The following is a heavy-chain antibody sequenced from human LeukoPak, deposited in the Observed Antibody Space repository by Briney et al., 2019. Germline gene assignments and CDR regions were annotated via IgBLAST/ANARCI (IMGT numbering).Heavy chain of an antibody. CDR3: ARDRKIVTTNSLDY. CDR1: GYTFTGYY. CDR2: INPNSGGT. J-gene: IGHJ4*02. Sequence: ASVKVSCKASGYTFTGYYMHWVRQAPGQGLEWMGWINPNSGGTNYAQKFQGRFTMTRDTSISTAYMELSRLRSDDTAVYYCARDRKIVTTNSLDYWGQGTLVTVSS. V-gene: IGHV1-2*02. D-gene: IGHD4-17*01.